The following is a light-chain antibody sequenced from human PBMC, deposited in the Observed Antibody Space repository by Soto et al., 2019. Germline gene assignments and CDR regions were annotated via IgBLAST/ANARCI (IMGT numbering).Light chain of an antibody. Sequence: EIVLTQSPGTLSLSPGERATLSCRASQSVSNNYLAWHQQKPGQTPRLLVYGASSRATGIPGRFSGSGSGTDFTLTISRLEPEDFAVYYCQQHGSSPITFGQGTRPEIK. CDR2: GAS. CDR3: QQHGSSPIT. CDR1: QSVSNNY. V-gene: IGKV3-20*01. J-gene: IGKJ5*01.